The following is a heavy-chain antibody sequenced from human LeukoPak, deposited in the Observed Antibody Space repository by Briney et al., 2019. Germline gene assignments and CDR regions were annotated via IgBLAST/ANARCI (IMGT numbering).Heavy chain of an antibody. J-gene: IGHJ6*03. CDR1: GFTFSTYE. CDR2: ISSSGNTI. V-gene: IGHV3-48*03. CDR3: AREGNYYMDV. Sequence: PGGSLRLSCAASGFTFSTYEMNWVRQAPGKGLEWVSYISSSGNTIYYADSVKGRFTISRDNAKNSLYLQMNSLRVEDTAVYYCAREGNYYMDVWGKGTTVTISS.